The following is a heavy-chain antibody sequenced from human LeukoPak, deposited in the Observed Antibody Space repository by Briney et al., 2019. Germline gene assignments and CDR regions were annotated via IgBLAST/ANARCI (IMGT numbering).Heavy chain of an antibody. CDR1: GFTFSSYG. CDR2: ISYDGSNK. Sequence: GRSLRLSCAASGFTFSSYGMHWVRQAPGKGLEWVAVISYDGSNKYYADSVKGRFTISRDNSKNTLYLQMNSLRAEDTAVYYCAKEGIVATTPYYFDYWGQGTLVTVSS. V-gene: IGHV3-30*18. CDR3: AKEGIVATTPYYFDY. J-gene: IGHJ4*02. D-gene: IGHD5-12*01.